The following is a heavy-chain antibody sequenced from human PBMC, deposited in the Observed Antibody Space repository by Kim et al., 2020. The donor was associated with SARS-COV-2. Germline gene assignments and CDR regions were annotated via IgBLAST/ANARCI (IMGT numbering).Heavy chain of an antibody. Sequence: GGSLRLSCAASGFTFSSYAMHWVRQAPGKGLEWVAVISYDGSNKYYADSVKGRFTISRDNSKNTLYLQMNSLRAEDTAVYYCARDLGPGRLAYYYYYYGMDVWGQGTTVTVSS. CDR3: ARDLGPGRLAYYYYYYGMDV. CDR1: GFTFSSYA. CDR2: ISYDGSNK. V-gene: IGHV3-30*04. D-gene: IGHD6-19*01. J-gene: IGHJ6*02.